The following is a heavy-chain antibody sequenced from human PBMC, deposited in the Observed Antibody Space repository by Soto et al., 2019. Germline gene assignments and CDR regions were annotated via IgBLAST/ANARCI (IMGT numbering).Heavy chain of an antibody. V-gene: IGHV1-2*02. CDR2: INPNSGGT. Sequence: ASVEVSCKASGYTFTGYYIHWVRQAPGQGLEWMGWINPNSGGTNYAQKFQGRVTMTRDTSISTAYMELSRLRSDDTAVYYCVTTVTMLDPWGQGTLVTVSS. D-gene: IGHD4-17*01. J-gene: IGHJ5*02. CDR1: GYTFTGYY. CDR3: VTTVTMLDP.